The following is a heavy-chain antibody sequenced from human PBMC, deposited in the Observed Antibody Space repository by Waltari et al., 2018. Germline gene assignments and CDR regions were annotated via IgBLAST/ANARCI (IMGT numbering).Heavy chain of an antibody. CDR1: RFIFAEPR. D-gene: IGHD3-10*01. J-gene: IGHJ5*02. Sequence: EVQLVDSGGGLVKPGGSLRLPCAAPRFIFAEPRMTWLRQAPGKGLEWVGRIKSKTNGGTADYAAPVKGRFTISRDDSKNMVYLQMNSLKTEDTAVYYCVGSRNHDWFDPCGQGTLVTVSS. V-gene: IGHV3-15*01. CDR3: VGSRNHDWFDP. CDR2: IKSKTNGGTA.